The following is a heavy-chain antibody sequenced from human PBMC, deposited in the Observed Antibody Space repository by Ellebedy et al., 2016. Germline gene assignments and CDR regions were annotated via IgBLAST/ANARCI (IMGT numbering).Heavy chain of an antibody. CDR2: VSDNGGAI. D-gene: IGHD1-26*01. CDR3: AKEATTWQYAYDL. J-gene: IGHJ3*01. V-gene: IGHV3-30*18. Sequence: GGSLRLSXVASGFSIRNHGMHWVRQAPGKGLEFVAVVSDNGGAIYYADSVKGRFTISKDDYRNTMYLQMNSLRAEDTALFYCAKEATTWQYAYDLWGQGTMVTVSS. CDR1: GFSIRNHG.